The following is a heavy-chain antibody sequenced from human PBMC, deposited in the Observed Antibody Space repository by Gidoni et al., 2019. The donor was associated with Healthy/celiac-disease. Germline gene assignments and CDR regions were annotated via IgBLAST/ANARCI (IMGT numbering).Heavy chain of an antibody. Sequence: QVQLVQSGAEVKKPGASVKVSCKASGYTFTSYGISWGRQAPGQGLEWMGWISAYNGTTNYAQKLQGRVTMTTDTSTSPAYMELRSLRSDDTAVYYCARDYSRAYYYDSSGYYGSWFDPWGQGTLVTVSS. CDR2: ISAYNGTT. CDR3: ARDYSRAYYYDSSGYYGSWFDP. J-gene: IGHJ5*02. D-gene: IGHD3-22*01. V-gene: IGHV1-18*04. CDR1: GYTFTSYG.